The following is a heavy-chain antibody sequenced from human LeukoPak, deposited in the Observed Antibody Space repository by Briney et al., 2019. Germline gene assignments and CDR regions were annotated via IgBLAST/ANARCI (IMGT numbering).Heavy chain of an antibody. V-gene: IGHV1-2*02. CDR2: INPDSGVT. J-gene: IGHJ4*02. D-gene: IGHD3-3*01. Sequence: ASVKVSRKASGYTFTDHYLHWVRQAPGQGLECLGWINPDSGVTTYAQRFQGRVTMTRDTSISTAYMELDRLRSDDTAVYFCARVMGTRGYAYWGQGTLVTVSS. CDR1: GYTFTDHY. CDR3: ARVMGTRGYAY.